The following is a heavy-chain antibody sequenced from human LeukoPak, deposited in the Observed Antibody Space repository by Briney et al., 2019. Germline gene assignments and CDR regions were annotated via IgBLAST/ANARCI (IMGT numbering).Heavy chain of an antibody. CDR1: GYTFTSYG. Sequence: ASVKVSCKASGYTFTSYGISWVRQAPGQGLGWMGWISAYNGNTNYAQKLQGRVTMTTDTSTSTAYMELRSLRSDDTAVYYCARGPGYSSSWPTFNWFDPWGQGTLVTVSS. D-gene: IGHD6-13*01. J-gene: IGHJ5*02. V-gene: IGHV1-18*01. CDR3: ARGPGYSSSWPTFNWFDP. CDR2: ISAYNGNT.